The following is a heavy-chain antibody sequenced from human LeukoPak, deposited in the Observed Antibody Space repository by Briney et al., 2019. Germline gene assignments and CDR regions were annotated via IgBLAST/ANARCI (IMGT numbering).Heavy chain of an antibody. V-gene: IGHV3-30*04. J-gene: IGHJ4*02. Sequence: GRSLRLSCAASGFTFSSYAMHWVRQAPGKGLEWVAVISYDGSNKYYADPVKGRFTISRDNSKNTLYLQMNSLRAEDTAVYYCATLPLTTLRWALGYWGQGTLVTVSS. CDR3: ATLPLTTLRWALGY. CDR2: ISYDGSNK. CDR1: GFTFSSYA. D-gene: IGHD4-23*01.